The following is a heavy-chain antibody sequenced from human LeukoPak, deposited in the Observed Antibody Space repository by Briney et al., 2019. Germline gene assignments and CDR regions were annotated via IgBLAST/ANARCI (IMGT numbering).Heavy chain of an antibody. Sequence: SETLSLTCAVYGGSFSGYYWSWIRQPPGKGLEWIGEINHSGSTNYNPSLKSRVTISVDTSKNQFSLKLSSVTAADTAVYYCARAGFGCGGDCLNYYYGMDVWGQGTTVTVSS. CDR1: GGSFSGYY. D-gene: IGHD2-21*02. CDR3: ARAGFGCGGDCLNYYYGMDV. CDR2: INHSGST. V-gene: IGHV4-34*01. J-gene: IGHJ6*02.